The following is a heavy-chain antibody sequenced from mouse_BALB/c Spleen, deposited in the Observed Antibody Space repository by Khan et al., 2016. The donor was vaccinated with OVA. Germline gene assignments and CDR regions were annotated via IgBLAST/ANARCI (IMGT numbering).Heavy chain of an antibody. V-gene: IGHV2-3*01. CDR2: IWGDGNT. J-gene: IGHJ4*01. CDR1: GFSLTSYG. Sequence: VQLQESGPGLVAPSQSLSITCTVPGFSLTSYGVSWVRQPPGKGLEWLGVIWGDGNTNFHSALRSRLSISKDNSKSQVFLKLNSLQTDDTATYYCAKDRGYYAVDYWGQGTSVTVSS. CDR3: AKDRGYYAVDY.